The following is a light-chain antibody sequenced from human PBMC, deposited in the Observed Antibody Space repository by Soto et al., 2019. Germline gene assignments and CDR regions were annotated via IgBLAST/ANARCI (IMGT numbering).Light chain of an antibody. Sequence: EIVLTQSPGTLSSSPGERATLSCRASQSVSSSYLAWYQHRPGQAPRLLIYGSSRRATGIPDRFGGSGSGTDFTITISRLEPEDFAVYYCQQYGDSSWTFGQGTQVEIK. J-gene: IGKJ1*01. CDR1: QSVSSSY. CDR3: QQYGDSSWT. CDR2: GSS. V-gene: IGKV3-20*01.